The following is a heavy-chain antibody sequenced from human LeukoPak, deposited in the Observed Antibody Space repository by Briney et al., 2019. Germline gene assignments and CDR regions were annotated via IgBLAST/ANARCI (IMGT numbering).Heavy chain of an antibody. D-gene: IGHD3-16*02. CDR3: ARDSNMITFGGVIAPDYFDY. V-gene: IGHV1-69*01. CDR1: GGTFRTYA. Sequence: GSSVKVSCKASGGTFRTYAITWVRQAPGQGLEWMGGIIPIFGTANYAQKFQGRVTITADESTSTAYMELSSLRSEDTAVYYCARDSNMITFGGVIAPDYFDYWGQGTLVTVSS. J-gene: IGHJ4*02. CDR2: IIPIFGTA.